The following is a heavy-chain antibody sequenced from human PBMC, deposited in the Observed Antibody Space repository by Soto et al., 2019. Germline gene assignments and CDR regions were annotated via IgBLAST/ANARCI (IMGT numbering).Heavy chain of an antibody. CDR2: INSDGSST. CDR1: GVTISSYW. CDR3: AREARGYYHH. J-gene: IGHJ4*02. D-gene: IGHD3-22*01. Sequence: GGSLRLSCAVSGVTISSYWMHWVCQAQGKGMVWVSRINSDGSSTSYADSVKGRLTISRENAKNTLYLQMNSLRAAATAVYYCAREARGYYHHWGQGTLVTVSS. V-gene: IGHV3-74*01.